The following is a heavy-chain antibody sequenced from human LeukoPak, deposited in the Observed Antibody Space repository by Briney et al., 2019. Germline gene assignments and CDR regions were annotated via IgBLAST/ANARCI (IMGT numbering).Heavy chain of an antibody. D-gene: IGHD3-9*01. Sequence: GGSLRLSCTASGFTFGDYAMSRFRQAPGKGLEWVGFIRSKAYGGTTEYAASVKGRFTISRDDSKSIAYLQMNSLKTEDTAVYYCTRDRGLRYFDWLLFDYWGQGTLVTVSS. CDR1: GFTFGDYA. V-gene: IGHV3-49*03. CDR3: TRDRGLRYFDWLLFDY. J-gene: IGHJ4*02. CDR2: IRSKAYGGTT.